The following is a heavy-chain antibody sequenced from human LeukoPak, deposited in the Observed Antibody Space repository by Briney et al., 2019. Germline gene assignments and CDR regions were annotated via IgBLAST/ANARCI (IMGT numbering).Heavy chain of an antibody. CDR3: AKGPGYDILTGYRGVFDY. CDR1: GFTFSSYG. Sequence: PGGSLRLSCAASGFTFSSYGMSWVGQAPGKGLEWVSAISGSGGSTYYADSVKGRFTISRDNSKNTLYLQMNCLRAEDTAVYYCAKGPGYDILTGYRGVFDYWGQGTLVTVSS. CDR2: ISGSGGST. V-gene: IGHV3-23*01. D-gene: IGHD3-9*01. J-gene: IGHJ4*02.